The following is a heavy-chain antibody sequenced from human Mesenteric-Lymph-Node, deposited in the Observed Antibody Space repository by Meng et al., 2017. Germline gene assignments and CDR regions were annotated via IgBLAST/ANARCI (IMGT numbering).Heavy chain of an antibody. D-gene: IGHD3-10*01. Sequence: ASVKVSCKASGYTFTGYYMHWVRQAPGQGLEWMGWINPNSGSTNYAQKFQGRVTMTRDTSISTAYMELSRLRSEDTAVYYCARSLWFGELIANWFDPWGQGTLVTVSS. V-gene: IGHV1-2*02. CDR2: INPNSGST. CDR1: GYTFTGYY. CDR3: ARSLWFGELIANWFDP. J-gene: IGHJ5*02.